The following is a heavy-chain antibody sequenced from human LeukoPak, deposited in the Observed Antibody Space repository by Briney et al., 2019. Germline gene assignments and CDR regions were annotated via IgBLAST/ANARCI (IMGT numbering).Heavy chain of an antibody. Sequence: GGSLRLSCAASGFTFSSYSMNWVRQAPGKGLEWVSVIYSGGSTYYADSVKGRFTISRDNSKNTLYLQMNSLRAEDTAVYYCARSTKYYYDSSGPLDYWGQGTLVTVSS. CDR3: ARSTKYYYDSSGPLDY. CDR2: IYSGGST. D-gene: IGHD3-22*01. J-gene: IGHJ4*02. CDR1: GFTFSSYS. V-gene: IGHV3-53*01.